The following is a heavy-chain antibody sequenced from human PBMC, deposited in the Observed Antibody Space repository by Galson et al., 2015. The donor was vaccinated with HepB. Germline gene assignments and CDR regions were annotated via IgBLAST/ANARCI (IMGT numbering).Heavy chain of an antibody. Sequence: SVKVSCKASGYTFIDYDINWVRQATGQGLEWMGWMNPNSGYTGYAQKFQGRVTMTRNTSISTAYMVVSSLRSEDTAVYYCARVSGQSTDDYYYMDVWGKGTTVTVSS. D-gene: IGHD2-2*01. V-gene: IGHV1-8*01. CDR2: MNPNSGYT. CDR1: GYTFIDYD. CDR3: ARVSGQSTDDYYYMDV. J-gene: IGHJ6*03.